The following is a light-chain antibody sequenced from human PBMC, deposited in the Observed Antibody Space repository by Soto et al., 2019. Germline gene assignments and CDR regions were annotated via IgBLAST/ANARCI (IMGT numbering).Light chain of an antibody. CDR1: QSVSNSY. J-gene: IGKJ4*02. CDR3: QQYGRSPLT. Sequence: EIVLTQSPGTLSLSPGERATLSCRASQSVSNSYLAWYHQKPGQAPRLLIYGASSRATGIPDRFSGSGSGTDFTLTISRPEPEDFAIYYCQQYGRSPLTFGGGTKVEIK. V-gene: IGKV3-20*01. CDR2: GAS.